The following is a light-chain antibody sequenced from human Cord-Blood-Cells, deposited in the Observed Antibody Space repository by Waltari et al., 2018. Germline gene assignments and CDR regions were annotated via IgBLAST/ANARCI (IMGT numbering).Light chain of an antibody. J-gene: IGKJ2*01. CDR2: KVS. CDR1: KSLVYSDGNTY. Sequence: DVVMTKSPLSLPVTLGQPASISCRSSKSLVYSDGNTYLNWFKQRPGQSPRRLIYKVSNRDSVVPDRFSGSVSGTDFTLKISRVEAEDVGVYYCMQGTHWPYTFGQGTKLEIK. CDR3: MQGTHWPYT. V-gene: IGKV2-30*01.